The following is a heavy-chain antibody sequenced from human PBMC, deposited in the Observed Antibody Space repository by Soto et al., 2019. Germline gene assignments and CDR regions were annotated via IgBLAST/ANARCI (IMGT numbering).Heavy chain of an antibody. CDR2: ISGSGGST. D-gene: IGHD2-2*01. J-gene: IGHJ3*02. Sequence: PGGSLRLSCAASGFTFSSYAMSWVRQAPGKGLEWVSAISGSGGSTYYADSVKGRFTISRDNSKNTLYLQMNSLRAEDTAVNYCAKVLSPEVGAFDIWGQGTMVTVSS. CDR1: GFTFSSYA. CDR3: AKVLSPEVGAFDI. V-gene: IGHV3-23*01.